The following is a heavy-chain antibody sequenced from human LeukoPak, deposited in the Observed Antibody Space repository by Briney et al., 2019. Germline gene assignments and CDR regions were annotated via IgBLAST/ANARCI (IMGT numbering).Heavy chain of an antibody. CDR1: GFTFSSYS. D-gene: IGHD1-26*01. CDR2: ISSSSSTI. V-gene: IGHV3-48*01. Sequence: GGSLRLSCAASGFTFSSYSMNWVRQAPGKGLEWVSYISSSSSTIYYADSVKGRFTISRDNSKNTLYLQMNSLRAEDTAVYYCAKGVWETYYMDVWGKGTTVTISS. CDR3: AKGVWETYYMDV. J-gene: IGHJ6*03.